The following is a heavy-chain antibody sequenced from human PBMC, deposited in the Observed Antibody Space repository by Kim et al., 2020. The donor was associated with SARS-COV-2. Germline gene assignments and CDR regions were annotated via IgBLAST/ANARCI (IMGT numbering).Heavy chain of an antibody. CDR3: AKDVGNSNCFPGGFNAFDF. J-gene: IGHJ3*01. D-gene: IGHD3-16*01. Sequence: GGSLRLSCAASGFTFGDHVMHWVRQPPGKGLEWICLITWNGDSSQYAESVKGRFTISRDSNKNSLYLQMDSLRPEDTALYYCAKDVGNSNCFPGGFNAFDFWGQRTLVTVSS. V-gene: IGHV3-43D*03. CDR2: ITWNGDSS. CDR1: GFTFGDHV.